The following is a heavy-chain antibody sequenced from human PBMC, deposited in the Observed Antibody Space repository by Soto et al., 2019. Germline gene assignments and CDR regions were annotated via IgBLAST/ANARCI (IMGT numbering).Heavy chain of an antibody. J-gene: IGHJ4*02. D-gene: IGHD5-18*01. Sequence: GGSLRLCCAASGFTFSSYSMNWVRQAPGKGLEWVSYISSSSTIYYADSVKGRFTISRDNAKNSLYLQMNSLRAEDTAVYYCARDYSSYGPFDYWGQGTLVTVSS. CDR2: ISSSSTI. V-gene: IGHV3-48*01. CDR3: ARDYSSYGPFDY. CDR1: GFTFSSYS.